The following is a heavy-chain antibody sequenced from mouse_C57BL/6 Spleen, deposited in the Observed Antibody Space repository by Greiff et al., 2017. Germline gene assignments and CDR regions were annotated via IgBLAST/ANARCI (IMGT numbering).Heavy chain of an antibody. CDR3: ARRDYGSSYAMEY. J-gene: IGHJ4*01. Sequence: EVMLVESGGGLVKPGGSLKLSCAASGFTFSDYGMHWVRQAPGKGLEWVAYISSGSSTIYYADTVKGRFTISRDNAKNTLFLQMTSLRSEDTAMYYCARRDYGSSYAMEYWGQGTSVTVAS. V-gene: IGHV5-17*01. CDR2: ISSGSSTI. CDR1: GFTFSDYG. D-gene: IGHD1-1*01.